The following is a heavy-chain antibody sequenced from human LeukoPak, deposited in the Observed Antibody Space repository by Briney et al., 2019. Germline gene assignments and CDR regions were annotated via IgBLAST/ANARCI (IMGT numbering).Heavy chain of an antibody. CDR2: IYYSGRT. Sequence: KPSETLSLTCTVSGASISSYYWSWIRQPPGKGLEWIGYIYYSGRTNYNPSLKSRVTISVDTSKNQFSLKVSSMTAADTAVYYCARILIYDSSGYYTGAYYGMDVWGQGTTVTVSS. D-gene: IGHD3-22*01. CDR3: ARILIYDSSGYYTGAYYGMDV. CDR1: GASISSYY. V-gene: IGHV4-59*01. J-gene: IGHJ6*02.